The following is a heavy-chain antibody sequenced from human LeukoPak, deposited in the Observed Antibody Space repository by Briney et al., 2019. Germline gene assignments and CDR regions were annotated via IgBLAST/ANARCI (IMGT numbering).Heavy chain of an antibody. Sequence: SETLSLTCTVSGGSISSYYWSWIRQPPGKGLEWIGYTYYSGSTNYNPSLKSRVTISVDTSKNQFSLKLSSVTAADTAVYYCARESGSYYEDAFDIWGQGTMVTVSS. CDR3: ARESGSYYEDAFDI. D-gene: IGHD1-26*01. V-gene: IGHV4-59*01. CDR1: GGSISSYY. J-gene: IGHJ3*02. CDR2: TYYSGST.